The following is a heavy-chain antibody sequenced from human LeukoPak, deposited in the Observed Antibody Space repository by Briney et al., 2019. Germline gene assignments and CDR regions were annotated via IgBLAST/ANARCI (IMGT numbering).Heavy chain of an antibody. V-gene: IGHV3-7*01. D-gene: IGHD3-22*01. CDR1: GFTFSSYW. CDR3: ARESSMIVEDY. Sequence: GGSLRLSCAASGFTFSSYWTSWVRQAPGKGLEWVANIKQDGSEKYYVDSVKGRFTISRDNAKNSLYLQMNSLRAEDTAVYYCARESSMIVEDYWGQGTLVTVSS. CDR2: IKQDGSEK. J-gene: IGHJ4*02.